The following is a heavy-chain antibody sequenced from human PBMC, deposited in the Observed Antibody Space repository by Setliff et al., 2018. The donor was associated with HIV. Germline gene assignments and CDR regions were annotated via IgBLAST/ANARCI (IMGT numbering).Heavy chain of an antibody. D-gene: IGHD1-26*01. Sequence: SETLSLPCTVSGGSFSSSSYYWGWIRQPPGKGLEWIGSIYYSGSTYYNPSLKSRVTISVDTSKNQISLKLRSVTAADTAVYCCARRGLVGAPTSFGFDYWGQGTLVTVSS. CDR1: GGSFSSSSYY. CDR2: IYYSGST. J-gene: IGHJ4*02. CDR3: ARRGLVGAPTSFGFDY. V-gene: IGHV4-39*01.